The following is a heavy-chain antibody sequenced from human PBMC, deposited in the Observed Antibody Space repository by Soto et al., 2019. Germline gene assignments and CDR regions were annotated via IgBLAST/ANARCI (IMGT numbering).Heavy chain of an antibody. CDR1: GFTFSSYA. J-gene: IGHJ3*02. D-gene: IGHD2-21*01. V-gene: IGHV3-30-3*01. CDR2: ISYDGSNK. CDR3: ATGGVLLFDI. Sequence: GGSLRLSCAASGFTFSSYAMHWVRQAPGKGLEWVAVISYDGSNKYYADSVKGRFTISRDNSKNTLYLQMNSLRAEDTAVYYCATGGVLLFDIWGQGTMVTVSS.